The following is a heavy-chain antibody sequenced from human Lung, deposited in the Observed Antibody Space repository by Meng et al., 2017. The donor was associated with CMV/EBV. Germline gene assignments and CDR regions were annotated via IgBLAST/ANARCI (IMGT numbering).Heavy chain of an antibody. CDR1: GGSVSSGSYY. CDR3: ARDPRLCSSTSCYGY. CDR2: IYYSGST. V-gene: IGHV4-61*01. D-gene: IGHD2-2*01. J-gene: IGHJ4*03. Sequence: SXTLSLXCTVSGGSVSSGSYYWSWIRQPPGKGLEWSGYIYYSGSTNYNPSLKSRVTISVDTSKNQFSLKLSSMTAADTAVYYGARDPRLCSSTSCYGYWGQGTXVTVSS.